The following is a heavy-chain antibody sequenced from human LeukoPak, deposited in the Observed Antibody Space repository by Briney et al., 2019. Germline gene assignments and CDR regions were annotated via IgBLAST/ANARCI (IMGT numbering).Heavy chain of an antibody. CDR3: ARTAARRFDY. D-gene: IGHD6-6*01. CDR1: GYTFPSYF. V-gene: IGHV1-46*01. CDR2: INPTGGST. J-gene: IGHJ4*02. Sequence: EASVKVSCKASGYTFPSYFMHWARQAPGQGLEWMGIINPTGGSTTYAQKFQGRVTMTRDTSTSTVYMELSSLRSDDTAVYYCARTAARRFDYWGQGTLVTVSS.